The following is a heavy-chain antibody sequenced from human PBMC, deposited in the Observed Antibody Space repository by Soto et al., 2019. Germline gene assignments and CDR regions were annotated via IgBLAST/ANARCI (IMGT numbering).Heavy chain of an antibody. D-gene: IGHD2-21*01. CDR3: PTTAYSTASRSHLRDHSVT. CDR2: ISSSSSYI. V-gene: IGHV3-21*01. J-gene: IGHJ1*01. CDR1: GFTFSSYS. Sequence: GGSLRLSCAASGFTFSSYSMNWVRQAPGKGLEWVSSISSSSSYIYYADSVKGRFTISRDNAKNSLYLQMNSLRDEDTAVYFCPTTAYSTASRSHLRDHSVTWGPGALVTVFS.